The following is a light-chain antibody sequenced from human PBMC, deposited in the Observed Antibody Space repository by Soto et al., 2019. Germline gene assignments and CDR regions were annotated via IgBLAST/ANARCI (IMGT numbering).Light chain of an antibody. CDR3: AAWDDSLSGQGV. J-gene: IGLJ2*01. CDR1: SSNIGSNY. Sequence: QSVLTQPPSASGTPGQRVTISCSGSSSNIGSNYVYWYQQLPGTAPKLLIYRNNQRPPGVPDRFSGSKSGTSASLAISGLRSEDEADYYCAAWDDSLSGQGVFGGGTQLTVL. V-gene: IGLV1-47*01. CDR2: RNN.